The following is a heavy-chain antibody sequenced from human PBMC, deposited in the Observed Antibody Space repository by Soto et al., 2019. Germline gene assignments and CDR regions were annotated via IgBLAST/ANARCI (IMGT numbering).Heavy chain of an antibody. CDR2: IISSDYI. Sequence: GGSLRLSCAASGFTFSYYTMNWVRQAPGKGLEWVSSIISSDYIYYADSVKGRFTISRDNAKNSVYLQMDSLRAEDTAVYYCARDRESLSYWGQGTLVTVSS. V-gene: IGHV3-21*01. CDR1: GFTFSYYT. J-gene: IGHJ1*01. CDR3: ARDRESLSY.